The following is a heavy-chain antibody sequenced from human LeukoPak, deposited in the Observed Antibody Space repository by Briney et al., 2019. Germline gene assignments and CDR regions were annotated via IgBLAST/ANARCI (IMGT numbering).Heavy chain of an antibody. V-gene: IGHV3-21*01. Sequence: GGYLRLSCAASGFTFSSYSMNWVRQAPGKGLEWVSSISSSSSYIYYADAVKGRFTISRDNAKNSLYLQMNSLRAEDTAVYYCARTIAVAANNYFDYWGQGTLVTVSS. CDR2: ISSSSSYI. D-gene: IGHD6-19*01. CDR3: ARTIAVAANNYFDY. CDR1: GFTFSSYS. J-gene: IGHJ4*02.